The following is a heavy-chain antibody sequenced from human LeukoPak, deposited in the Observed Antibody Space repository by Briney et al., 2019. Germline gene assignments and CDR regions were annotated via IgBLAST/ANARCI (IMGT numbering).Heavy chain of an antibody. CDR2: ISAYNGNT. J-gene: IGHJ6*02. CDR3: ARFAWELPEGHYYYYGMDV. Sequence: GASVKVSCKASGYTFTSYGISWVRQAPGQGLEWMGWISAYNGNTNYAQKLQGRVTMTTDTSTSTAYMELRSLRSDDTAVYYCARFAWELPEGHYYYYGMDVWGQGTTVTVS. V-gene: IGHV1-18*01. D-gene: IGHD1-26*01. CDR1: GYTFTSYG.